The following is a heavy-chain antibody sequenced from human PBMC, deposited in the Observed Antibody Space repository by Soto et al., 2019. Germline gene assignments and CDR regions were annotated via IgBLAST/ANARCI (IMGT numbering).Heavy chain of an antibody. V-gene: IGHV4-61*01. Sequence: PSETLSLTCSVSGGSVSSGSSYWSWIRQPPGKGLEWIGYVYYTGTTNYNPSLKSRVTVSVDTSKNQFSLRLTSVTAADTAMYFCARGDSFGSGRELFDYWGQGTRVTVSS. CDR1: GGSVSSGSSY. CDR2: VYYTGTT. J-gene: IGHJ4*02. CDR3: ARGDSFGSGRELFDY. D-gene: IGHD3-10*01.